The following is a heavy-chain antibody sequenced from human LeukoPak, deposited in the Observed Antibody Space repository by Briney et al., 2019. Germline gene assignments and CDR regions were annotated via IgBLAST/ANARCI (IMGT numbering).Heavy chain of an antibody. D-gene: IGHD3-10*01. V-gene: IGHV4-34*01. Sequence: SETLSLTCAVYGXSFSGYYWSWIRQPPGKGLEWIGEINHSGSTNYNPSLKSRVTISVDTSKNQFSLKLTSVTAADTAVYYCASKRHASASGAFDIWGQGTMVTVSS. CDR3: ASKRHASASGAFDI. CDR2: INHSGST. CDR1: GXSFSGYY. J-gene: IGHJ3*02.